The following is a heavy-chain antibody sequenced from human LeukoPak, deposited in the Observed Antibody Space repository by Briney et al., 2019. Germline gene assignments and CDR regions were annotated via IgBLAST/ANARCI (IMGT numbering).Heavy chain of an antibody. CDR1: GFTFSNYA. D-gene: IGHD2-21*01. CDR2: MSGSGVYT. CDR3: AKDLYSSYANDY. J-gene: IGHJ4*02. V-gene: IGHV3-23*01. Sequence: GGSLRLSCAASGFTFSNYAMRWVRQAPGKGLEWVSAMSGSGVYTYYADSVKGRFTISRDNSKSTLYLEMNSLRAEDTAVYYCAKDLYSSYANDYWGQGTLVTVSS.